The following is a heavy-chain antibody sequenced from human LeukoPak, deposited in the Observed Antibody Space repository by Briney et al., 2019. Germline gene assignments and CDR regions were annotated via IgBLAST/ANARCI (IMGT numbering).Heavy chain of an antibody. CDR1: GGSFSGYY. J-gene: IGHJ5*02. CDR3: AELDILTGWGDNWFDP. CDR2: INHSGST. D-gene: IGHD3-9*01. Sequence: SETLSLTCAVYGGSFSGYYWSWIRQPPGKELEWIGEINHSGSTNYNPSLKSRVTISVDTSKNQFSLKLSSVTAADTAVYYCAELDILTGWGDNWFDPWGQGTLVTVSS. V-gene: IGHV4-34*01.